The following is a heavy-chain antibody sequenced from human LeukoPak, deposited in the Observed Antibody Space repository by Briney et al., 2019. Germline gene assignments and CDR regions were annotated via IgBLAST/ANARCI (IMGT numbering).Heavy chain of an antibody. CDR1: GFTFSSYA. Sequence: GGSLRLSCAASGFTFSSYAMSWVRQAPGKGLEWVSAISGSGGSTYYAASVKGRFTISRDNSKNTLYLQMNSLRAEDTAVYYCAKDPEALVVGGPDYWGQGTLVTVSS. V-gene: IGHV3-23*01. CDR3: AKDPEALVVGGPDY. CDR2: ISGSGGST. J-gene: IGHJ4*02. D-gene: IGHD3-22*01.